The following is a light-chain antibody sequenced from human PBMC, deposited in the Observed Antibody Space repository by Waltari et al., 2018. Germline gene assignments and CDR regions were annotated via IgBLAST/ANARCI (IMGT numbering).Light chain of an antibody. J-gene: IGKJ1*01. CDR1: QSVGSK. Sequence: ELEMTQSPATLSVSPGERATFSCRASQSVGSKFAWYQQKPGQAPSLLIYDAYTRATGIPARFSGSGSGAEFTLTNSSLQSDDFAVYHCLQYSHWPPWTFGQGTKVEIK. CDR3: LQYSHWPPWT. V-gene: IGKV3-15*01. CDR2: DAY.